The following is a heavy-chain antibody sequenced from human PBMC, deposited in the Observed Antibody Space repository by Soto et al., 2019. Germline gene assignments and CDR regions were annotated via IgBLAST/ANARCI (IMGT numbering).Heavy chain of an antibody. CDR3: ARVFQHHTVFDY. J-gene: IGHJ4*02. Sequence: ASVKVSCKASGGTFSSYAISWVRQAPGQGLEWMGIINPSGGSTSYAQKFQGRVTMTRDTSTSTVYMELSSLRSEDTAVYYCARVFQHHTVFDYWGQGTLVTVSS. CDR1: GGTFSSYA. CDR2: INPSGGST. D-gene: IGHD2-21*01. V-gene: IGHV1-46*01.